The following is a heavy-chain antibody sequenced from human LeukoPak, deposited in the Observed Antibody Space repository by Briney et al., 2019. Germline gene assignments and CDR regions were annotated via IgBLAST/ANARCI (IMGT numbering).Heavy chain of an antibody. V-gene: IGHV4-61*02. Sequence: SQTLSLTCTVSGDSISTGGYFWSWIRQPAGQGLEWIGRIYAGGKTNYNPSLRSRVTISVDTSRNQFSLKLNSVTAADTAVYYCARMDYYGSGTYHSWFDPWGQGTLVTVSS. CDR2: IYAGGKT. CDR3: ARMDYYGSGTYHSWFDP. CDR1: GDSISTGGYF. D-gene: IGHD3-10*01. J-gene: IGHJ5*02.